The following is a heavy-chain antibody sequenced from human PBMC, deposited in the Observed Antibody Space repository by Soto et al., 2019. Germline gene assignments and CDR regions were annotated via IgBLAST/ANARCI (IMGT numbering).Heavy chain of an antibody. CDR3: ARGKVYGEPAFDY. D-gene: IGHD4-17*01. Sequence: GGSLRLSCAASGFTFSSYWMSWVRQAPGKGLEWVANIKQDGSEKYYVDSVKGRFTISRDNAKNSLYLQMNSLRAEDTAVYYCARGKVYGEPAFDYWGQGTLVTVSS. V-gene: IGHV3-7*01. J-gene: IGHJ4*02. CDR1: GFTFSSYW. CDR2: IKQDGSEK.